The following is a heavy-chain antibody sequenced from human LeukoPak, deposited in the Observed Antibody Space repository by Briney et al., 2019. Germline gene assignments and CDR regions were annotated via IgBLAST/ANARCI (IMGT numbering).Heavy chain of an antibody. CDR1: GYTFTSYD. CDR2: ISTYGAKK. J-gene: IGHJ4*02. V-gene: IGHV1-18*01. D-gene: IGHD6-13*01. CDR3: ARGSSIWSLGLDY. Sequence: ASVTVSCKASGYTFTSYDIIWLRQAPGQGLAGMGWISTYGAKKNYAQKVQGRVTMTTDTSTSTVYMELRSLRSDDTAVYYCARGSSIWSLGLDYCGEGNLVTVSS.